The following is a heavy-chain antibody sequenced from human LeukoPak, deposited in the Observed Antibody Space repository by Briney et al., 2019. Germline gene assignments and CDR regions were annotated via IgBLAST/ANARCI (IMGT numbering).Heavy chain of an antibody. Sequence: SETLSLTCTVSGGSICDYYWTWIRQPPGKGLEWIGYIYYSGSTNYNPSLKSRVTISVDTSKNQFSLKLSSVTAADTAVYYWARVPYSSSWYQFDYWGQGTLVTVSS. CDR1: GGSICDYY. J-gene: IGHJ4*02. D-gene: IGHD6-13*01. V-gene: IGHV4-59*08. CDR3: ARVPYSSSWYQFDY. CDR2: IYYSGST.